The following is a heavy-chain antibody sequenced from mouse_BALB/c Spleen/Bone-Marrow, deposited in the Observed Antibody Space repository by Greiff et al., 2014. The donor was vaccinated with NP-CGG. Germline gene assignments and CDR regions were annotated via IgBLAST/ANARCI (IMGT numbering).Heavy chain of an antibody. J-gene: IGHJ3*01. CDR1: GSTFSNYD. CDR2: ISSGGYYS. V-gene: IGHV5-9-1*01. D-gene: IGHD2-4*01. CDR3: ATGDYGAWFAC. Sequence: EVKLVESGGDLVKPGGSLKLSCAASGSTFSNYDMSWGRQTPEKRLEWVATISSGGYYSYYPDSVKGRFTISRDNAKNTLYLQMSSLRSEDTAMYYCATGDYGAWFACWGQGTLVTVSA.